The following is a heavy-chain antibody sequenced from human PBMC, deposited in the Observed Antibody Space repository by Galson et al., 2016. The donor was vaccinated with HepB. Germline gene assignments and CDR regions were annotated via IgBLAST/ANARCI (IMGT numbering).Heavy chain of an antibody. CDR1: GDSVSSDTSG. D-gene: IGHD2-8*02. Sequence: CAISGDSVSSDTSGWNLIRQFLSRGLAWLGRIYYRSKWYEDCAPSLKSRITITPDTSLNQFSLQLNSVTPDDTSVYFCARHREAPGPFFFFDYWGQGSLVTVSS. CDR2: IYYRSKWYE. J-gene: IGHJ4*02. CDR3: ARHREAPGPFFFFDY. V-gene: IGHV6-1*01.